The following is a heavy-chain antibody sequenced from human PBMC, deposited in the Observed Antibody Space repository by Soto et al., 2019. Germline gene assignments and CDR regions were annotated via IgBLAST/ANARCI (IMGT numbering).Heavy chain of an antibody. V-gene: IGHV3-7*03. CDR2: IPQDGVDG. CDR1: VFTFIMYS. CDR3: ARDHLILPAHDFFYGSDV. Sequence: GWSLRLACELSVFTFIMYSMSWVRQSPGKGLEWVAKIPQDGVDGHYADSVKGRFIISRDNGKNSLHLQLNNLRAEDTAVYYCARDHLILPAHDFFYGSDVWGRGATVTVSS. J-gene: IGHJ6*02. D-gene: IGHD2-21*02.